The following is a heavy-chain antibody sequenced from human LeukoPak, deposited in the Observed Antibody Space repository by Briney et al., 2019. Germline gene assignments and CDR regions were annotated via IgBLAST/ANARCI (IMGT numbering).Heavy chain of an antibody. CDR1: GFTFSSYS. CDR3: AREGGAGILYYFDY. J-gene: IGHJ4*02. V-gene: IGHV3-21*01. D-gene: IGHD2-15*01. Sequence: PGGSLRLSCAASGFTFSSYSMNWVRQAPGKGLEWVSSISSSSSYIYYADSVKGRFTISRDNAKNSLYLQMNSLRAEDTAVYYCAREGGAGILYYFDYWGQGTLVTVSS. CDR2: ISSSSSYI.